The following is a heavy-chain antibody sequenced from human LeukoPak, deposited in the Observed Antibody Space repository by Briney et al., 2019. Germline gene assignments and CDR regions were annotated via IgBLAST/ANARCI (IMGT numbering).Heavy chain of an antibody. V-gene: IGHV4-39*07. J-gene: IGHJ4*02. D-gene: IGHD6-6*01. CDR2: IYYSGST. CDR1: GGSISSSSYY. Sequence: SETLSLTCTVSGGSISSSSYYWGWIRQPPGKGLEWIGSIYYSGSTYYNPSLKSRVTISVDTSKNQFSLKLSSVTAADTAVYYCARARSSSYYFDYWGQGTLVTVSS. CDR3: ARARSSSYYFDY.